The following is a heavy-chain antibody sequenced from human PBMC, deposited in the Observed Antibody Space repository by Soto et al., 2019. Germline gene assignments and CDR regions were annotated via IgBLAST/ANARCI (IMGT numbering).Heavy chain of an antibody. CDR2: VTYSGANT. CDR3: ATPSLSTGGYTSFDP. Sequence: EVQLLESGGGLVQPGGSLRLSCAASGFTFGSYAMSWVRQAPGKGLEWVSLVTYSGANTYYAGSVTGRFTISRDNSRNTLYLQMRSLRVEATAVYYCATPSLSTGGYTSFDPWGRGTLVTVSS. J-gene: IGHJ5*02. V-gene: IGHV3-23*01. CDR1: GFTFGSYA. D-gene: IGHD1-26*01.